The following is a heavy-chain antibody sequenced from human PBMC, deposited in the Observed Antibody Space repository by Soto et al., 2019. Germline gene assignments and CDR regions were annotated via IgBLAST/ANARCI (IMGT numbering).Heavy chain of an antibody. V-gene: IGHV5-10-1*01. J-gene: IGHJ6*02. CDR3: AKGGYSSSSAAGVLYYYYYGMAV. Sequence: GESLKISCKGSGYSFTSYWISWVRQMPGKGLEWMGRIDPSDSYTNYSPSFQGHVTISADKSISTAYLQWSSLKASDTAMYYCAKGGYSSSSAAGVLYYYYYGMAVWGQGTTVTVSS. CDR2: IDPSDSYT. D-gene: IGHD6-6*01. CDR1: GYSFTSYW.